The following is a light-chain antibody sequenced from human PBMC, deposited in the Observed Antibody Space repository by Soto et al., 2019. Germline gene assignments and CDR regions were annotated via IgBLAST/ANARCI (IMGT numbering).Light chain of an antibody. J-gene: IGLJ3*02. CDR1: SSDVGTYNY. CDR2: DVS. CDR3: SSYTTSRIWV. V-gene: IGLV2-14*01. Sequence: QSALTQPASVSGSPGQSITISCTGTSSDVGTYNYVSWYQQHPGKAPKLMIFDVSDRPSGVSNRFSGSKSGNTASLTISGLQAEDEADYYCSSYTTSRIWVFGGGTKLTVL.